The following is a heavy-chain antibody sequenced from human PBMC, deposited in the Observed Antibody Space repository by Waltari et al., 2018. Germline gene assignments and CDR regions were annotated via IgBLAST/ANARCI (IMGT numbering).Heavy chain of an antibody. CDR2: IIPILGIA. D-gene: IGHD6-19*01. CDR3: ARVDSSGWYKGDY. Sequence: QVQLVQSGAEVKKPGSSVKVSCKASGGTFSSYAISWVRQAPGQGLEWMGRIIPILGIANYAQKFQGRVTITADKSTSTAYMELSSLRSEDTAVYYCARVDSSGWYKGDYWGQGTLVTVSS. J-gene: IGHJ4*02. V-gene: IGHV1-69*04. CDR1: GGTFSSYA.